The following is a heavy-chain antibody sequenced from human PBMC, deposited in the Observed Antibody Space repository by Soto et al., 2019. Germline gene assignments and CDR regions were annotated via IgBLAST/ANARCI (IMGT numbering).Heavy chain of an antibody. J-gene: IGHJ4*02. CDR1: GFTFSSYT. Sequence: GGSLRLSCTASGFTFSSYTLNWVRRAPGKGLEWVATSSDRRTGNTHYSDSVGGRFTLSRDYSRNILFLQMDSLRADDTALYYCTTWLTAHFDYWGRGTQVTVSS. D-gene: IGHD2-21*02. CDR2: SSDRRTGNT. CDR3: TTWLTAHFDY. V-gene: IGHV3-23*01.